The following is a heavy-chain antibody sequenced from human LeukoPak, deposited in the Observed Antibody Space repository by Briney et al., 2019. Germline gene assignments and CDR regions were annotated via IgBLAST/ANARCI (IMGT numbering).Heavy chain of an antibody. V-gene: IGHV3-33*08. Sequence: GGSLRLSCAASGFSFSTYSFSWVRQAPGKGLEWVTLIYYDGTNRYYADSVKGRFTVSRDNSNNTVYLQMNSLRVEDTAVYYCARQTTVAADFWGQGTLVTVSS. J-gene: IGHJ4*02. CDR2: IYYDGTNR. CDR3: ARQTTVAADF. CDR1: GFSFSTYS. D-gene: IGHD4-23*01.